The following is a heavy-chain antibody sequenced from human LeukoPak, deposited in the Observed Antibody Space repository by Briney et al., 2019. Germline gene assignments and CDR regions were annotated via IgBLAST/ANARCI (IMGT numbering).Heavy chain of an antibody. V-gene: IGHV3-7*01. CDR3: ARVTSYYDYVWGSYRYNYFDY. CDR1: GFTFSSYA. D-gene: IGHD3-16*02. J-gene: IGHJ4*02. Sequence: GGSLRLSCAASGFTFSSYAMSWVRQAPGKGLEWVANIKQDGSEKYYVDSVKGRFTISRDNAKNSLYLQMNSLRAEDTAVYYCARVTSYYDYVWGSYRYNYFDYWGQGTLVTVSS. CDR2: IKQDGSEK.